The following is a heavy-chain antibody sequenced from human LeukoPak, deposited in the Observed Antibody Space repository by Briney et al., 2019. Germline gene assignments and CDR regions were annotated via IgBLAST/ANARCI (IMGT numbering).Heavy chain of an antibody. J-gene: IGHJ5*02. D-gene: IGHD6-13*01. CDR1: GYTFTIYG. CDR2: ISAYNGHT. V-gene: IGHV1-18*01. Sequence: GASVKVSCKTSGYTFTIYGITWVRQAPGQGLEWMGWISAYNGHTNYAQNLQGRVTMTTDTSTTTAYMELRSLRSDDTAVYYCARDKQQLVPADWFDPWGQGTLVTVSS. CDR3: ARDKQQLVPADWFDP.